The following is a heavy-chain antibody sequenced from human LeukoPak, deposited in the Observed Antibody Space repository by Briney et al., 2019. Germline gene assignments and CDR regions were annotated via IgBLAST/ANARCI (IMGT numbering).Heavy chain of an antibody. CDR1: GGTFSSYA. CDR3: ARDQGLTGYFDY. V-gene: IGHV1-69*13. D-gene: IGHD3-9*01. J-gene: IGHJ4*02. Sequence: SVKVSCKASGGTFSSYAISWVRQAPGQGLEWMGGIIPIFGTANYAQKFQGRVTITADESTSTAYMELSSLRSEDAAVYYCARDQGLTGYFDYWGQGTLVTVSS. CDR2: IIPIFGTA.